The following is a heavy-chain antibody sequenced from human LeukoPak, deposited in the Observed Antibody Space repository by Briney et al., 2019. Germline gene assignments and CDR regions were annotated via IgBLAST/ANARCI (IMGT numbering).Heavy chain of an antibody. J-gene: IGHJ4*02. CDR1: GFTFNNYA. D-gene: IGHD6-13*01. CDR3: ARETAGGNYYFDY. Sequence: GGSLRLSCAASGFTFNNYAMHWVRQAPGKGLEWVAVISHDGSNKYHADSVEGRFTISRDNSKNTLYLQMNSLRPEGTAVYYCARETAGGNYYFDYWGQGTLVTVSS. CDR2: ISHDGSNK. V-gene: IGHV3-30-3*01.